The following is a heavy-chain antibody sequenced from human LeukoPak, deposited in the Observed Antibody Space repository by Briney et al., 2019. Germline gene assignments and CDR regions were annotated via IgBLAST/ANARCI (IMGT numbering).Heavy chain of an antibody. D-gene: IGHD3-22*01. V-gene: IGHV1-58*01. J-gene: IGHJ4*02. CDR2: IVVGSGNT. Sequence: AASVTVSCKASGFTFTSSAVQWVRQARGQRLEWIGWIVVGSGNTNYAQKFQERVTITRDMSTSTAYMELSSLRSEDTAVYYCAAGTYYYDSSGPSGDYWGQGTLVTVSS. CDR3: AAGTYYYDSSGPSGDY. CDR1: GFTFTSSA.